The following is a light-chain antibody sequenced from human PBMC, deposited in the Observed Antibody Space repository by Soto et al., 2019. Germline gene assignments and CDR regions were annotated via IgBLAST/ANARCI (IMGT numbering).Light chain of an antibody. Sequence: ALTPPAPLSGSPGQSIPLSRPGNSRDVGGYNYVSWYQQHPGKAPKLMIYDVSNRPSGVSNRFSGSKSGNTASLTISGLQAEDEADYYCSSYTSSSTLVFGTGTKVTVL. CDR2: DVS. CDR3: SSYTSSSTLV. CDR1: SRDVGGYNY. V-gene: IGLV2-14*01. J-gene: IGLJ1*01.